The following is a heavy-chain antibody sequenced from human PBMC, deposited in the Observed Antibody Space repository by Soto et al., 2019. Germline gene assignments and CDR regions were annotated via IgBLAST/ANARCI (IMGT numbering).Heavy chain of an antibody. V-gene: IGHV4-59*12. Sequence: PSETLSLTCTVPGGSISSYYWSWIRQPPGKGLEWIGYIYHSGSTYYNPSLKSRVTISVDRSKNQFSLKLSSVTAADTAVYYCARVRGPYWGGASYPPPPTWFAPWGQGTLVTVSS. J-gene: IGHJ5*02. D-gene: IGHD2-21*02. CDR2: IYHSGST. CDR1: GGSISSYY. CDR3: ARVRGPYWGGASYPPPPTWFAP.